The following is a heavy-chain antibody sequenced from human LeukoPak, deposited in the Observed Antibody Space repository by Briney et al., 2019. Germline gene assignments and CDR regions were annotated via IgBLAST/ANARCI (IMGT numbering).Heavy chain of an antibody. J-gene: IGHJ4*02. D-gene: IGHD6-19*01. V-gene: IGHV3-48*01. CDR1: GFTFSSYS. CDR3: AHLARGVEVAGDYLT. Sequence: GGSLRLSCAASGFTFSSYSMNWIRQAPGKGLEWVSYISSGSSNIYYADSVRGRFTISRDNAKNSLYLQMNSLRAEDTAVYYCAHLARGVEVAGDYLTWGQGTLVTVSS. CDR2: ISSGSSNI.